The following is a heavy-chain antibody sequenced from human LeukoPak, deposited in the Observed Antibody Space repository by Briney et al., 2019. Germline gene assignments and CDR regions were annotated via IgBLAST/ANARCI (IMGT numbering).Heavy chain of an antibody. D-gene: IGHD1-26*01. Sequence: GGSLRLSCAASGFTFSTYAMSWVRRTPGKGLEWVASLIDTGVTTYYAASVKGRFTISRDNSKNTLYLQMNSLRAEDTAVYHCAKDASGSYDYWGQGTLVTVSS. J-gene: IGHJ4*02. CDR3: AKDASGSYDY. CDR2: LIDTGVTT. CDR1: GFTFSTYA. V-gene: IGHV3-23*01.